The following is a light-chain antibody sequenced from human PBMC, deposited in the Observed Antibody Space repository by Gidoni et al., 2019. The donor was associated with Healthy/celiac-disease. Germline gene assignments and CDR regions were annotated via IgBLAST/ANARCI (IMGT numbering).Light chain of an antibody. CDR1: NIGSKS. J-gene: IGLJ2*01. CDR2: YDS. V-gene: IGLV3-21*04. CDR3: QVWDSSSDHPYVV. Sequence: SYVLTQPPSVSVAPGKTARITCGGNNIGSKSVHWYQQKPGQAPVLVIYYDSDRPSGIPERFSGSNSGNTATRTISRVEAGDEADYYCQVWDSSSDHPYVVFGGGTKLTVL.